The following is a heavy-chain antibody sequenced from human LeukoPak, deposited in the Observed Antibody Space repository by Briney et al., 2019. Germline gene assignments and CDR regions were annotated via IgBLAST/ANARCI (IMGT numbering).Heavy chain of an antibody. J-gene: IGHJ4*02. Sequence: AGSLRLSCAASGLTFSTYCMHWVRQAPGKGLAWVARINPDGSIRTYANSVQGRVTISRDSAKDPLFLQMNRLRAEATAVYYCAREARVGGALQYWGQGTPVTVSS. D-gene: IGHD1-26*01. CDR3: AREARVGGALQY. V-gene: IGHV3-74*03. CDR1: GLTFSTYC. CDR2: INPDGSIR.